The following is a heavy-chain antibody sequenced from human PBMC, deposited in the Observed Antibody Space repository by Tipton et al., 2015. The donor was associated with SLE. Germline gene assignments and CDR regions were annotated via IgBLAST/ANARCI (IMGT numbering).Heavy chain of an antibody. D-gene: IGHD4-11*01. V-gene: IGHV4-59*01. CDR2: IYYSGST. CDR1: GGSISSYY. CDR3: ARWAGPTVNFDY. Sequence: TPPPSCTVSGGSISSYYWSWIRQPPGKGLEWIGYIYYSGSTNYNPSLKSRVTISVDTSKNQFSLKLSSVTAADTAVYYCARWAGPTVNFDYWGQGTLVTVSS. J-gene: IGHJ4*02.